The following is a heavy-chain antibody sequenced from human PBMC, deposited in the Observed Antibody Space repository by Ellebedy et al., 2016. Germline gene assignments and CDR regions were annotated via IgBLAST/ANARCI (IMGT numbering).Heavy chain of an antibody. CDR1: GFTFSDYY. Sequence: GGSLRLSCAASGFTFSDYYMSWIRQAPGKGLEWVSYISSSGSTIYYADSVKGRFTISRDNAKNSLYLQMNSLRAEDTAVYYCARDPYYDYVWGSYRYGGHYWGQGTLVTVSS. J-gene: IGHJ4*02. V-gene: IGHV3-11*01. CDR3: ARDPYYDYVWGSYRYGGHY. CDR2: ISSSGSTI. D-gene: IGHD3-16*02.